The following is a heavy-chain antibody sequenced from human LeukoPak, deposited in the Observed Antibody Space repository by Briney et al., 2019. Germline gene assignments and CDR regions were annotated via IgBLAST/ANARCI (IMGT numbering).Heavy chain of an antibody. V-gene: IGHV1-2*02. J-gene: IGHJ6*03. CDR1: GYTFTGYY. CDR3: ARGATAGRFSLRPTGAYYMDV. D-gene: IGHD6-13*01. Sequence: ASVKVSCKASGYTFTGYYMHWVRQAPGQGLEWMGWINPNSGGTNCAQKFQGRVTMTRDTSIDTAYMELSSLRFDDTAVYYCARGATAGRFSLRPTGAYYMDVWGKGTTVTVSS. CDR2: INPNSGGT.